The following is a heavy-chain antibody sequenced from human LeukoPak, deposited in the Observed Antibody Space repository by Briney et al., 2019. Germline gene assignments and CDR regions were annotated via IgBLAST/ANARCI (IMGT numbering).Heavy chain of an antibody. Sequence: SETLSLTCAVYGGSFSGYYWSWIRQPPGKGLEWIGEINHSGSTNYNPSLKSRVTISVDTSKNQFSLKLSSVTAADTAVYYCARGGRGSSSWPIDYWAREPWSPSPQ. V-gene: IGHV4-34*01. D-gene: IGHD6-13*01. CDR1: GGSFSGYY. CDR3: ARGGRGSSSWPIDY. J-gene: IGHJ4*02. CDR2: INHSGST.